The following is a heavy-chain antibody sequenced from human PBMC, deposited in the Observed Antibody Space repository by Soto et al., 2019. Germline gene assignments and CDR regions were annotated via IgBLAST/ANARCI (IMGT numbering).Heavy chain of an antibody. V-gene: IGHV3-30*18. J-gene: IGHJ6*02. Sequence: PGGSLRLSCAASGFTFSDYGVHXVRQAPGKGLEWVAVISNDGIKKNYGESAKGRFTISRDNSKNTLYLQMNSLRTEDTAVYYCAKSPQWVAKGGMDVWGQGTTVTVSS. D-gene: IGHD1-26*01. CDR3: AKSPQWVAKGGMDV. CDR1: GFTFSDYG. CDR2: ISNDGIKK.